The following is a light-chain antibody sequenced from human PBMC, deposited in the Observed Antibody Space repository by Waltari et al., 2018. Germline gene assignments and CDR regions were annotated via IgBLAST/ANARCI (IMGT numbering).Light chain of an antibody. Sequence: QSALTPPASVSGSPGQSITLSCTGTSSDAGFYNYVYWYQKHSGKAPKLMIYDVSERPSGFSNRFSGSKSGNTASLTISGLQAEDEADYYCNSYAGSSSWVFGGGTKLTVL. J-gene: IGLJ3*02. V-gene: IGLV2-14*01. CDR3: NSYAGSSSWV. CDR2: DVS. CDR1: SSDAGFYNY.